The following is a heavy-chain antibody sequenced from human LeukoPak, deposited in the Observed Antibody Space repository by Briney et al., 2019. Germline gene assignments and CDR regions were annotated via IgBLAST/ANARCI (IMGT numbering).Heavy chain of an antibody. CDR2: ISSYNGKT. Sequence: ASVKVSCKASGYTFTSYGISWVRQAPGQGLEGMGWISSYNGKTNYAQKLQGRVTMTTDTSTSTAYVELRSLRSDDTAVFYCARGGLPIVWYYFDYWGQGTLVTVSS. J-gene: IGHJ4*02. V-gene: IGHV1-18*01. D-gene: IGHD5/OR15-5a*01. CDR3: ARGGLPIVWYYFDY. CDR1: GYTFTSYG.